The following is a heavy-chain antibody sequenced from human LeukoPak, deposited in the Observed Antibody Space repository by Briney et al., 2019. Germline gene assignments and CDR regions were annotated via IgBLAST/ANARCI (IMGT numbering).Heavy chain of an antibody. CDR2: IYYDGSS. D-gene: IGHD6-19*01. CDR3: ARGYRVAGPQDY. CDR1: GASISTSNYF. J-gene: IGHJ4*02. Sequence: PSETLSLTCSVSGASISTSNYFWGWFRQPPGKGLEYIGNIYYDGSSHYNPSLESRVTILIDTSKNQFSLKLSSVTAADTAVYFCARGYRVAGPQDYWGQGTLVTVSS. V-gene: IGHV4-39*07.